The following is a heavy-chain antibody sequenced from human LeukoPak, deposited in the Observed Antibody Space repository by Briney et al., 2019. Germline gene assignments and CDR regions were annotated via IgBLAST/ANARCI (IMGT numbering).Heavy chain of an antibody. CDR2: MNTNSGNT. J-gene: IGHJ4*02. V-gene: IGHV1-8*01. Sequence: ASVPVSCKASVYTFTSYDINWVRQATGQGLEWMGWMNTNSGNTGYAQKFQGRVTMTRNTSISTAYMELSSLRSEDTAVYYCARVHGSGSYDIDYWGQGTLVTVSS. CDR1: VYTFTSYD. D-gene: IGHD3-10*01. CDR3: ARVHGSGSYDIDY.